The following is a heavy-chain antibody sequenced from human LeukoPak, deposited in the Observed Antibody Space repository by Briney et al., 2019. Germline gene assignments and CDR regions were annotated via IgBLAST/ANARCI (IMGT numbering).Heavy chain of an antibody. CDR1: GYTFTGYY. CDR3: ARGRFMSSSPYYYYYMDV. D-gene: IGHD6-6*01. Sequence: ASVKVSCKASGYTFTGYYMHWVRQAPGQGLEWMGWLNPNSGGTNYAQKFQGRVTMTRDTSISTAYMELSRLRSDDTAVYYCARGRFMSSSPYYYYYMDVWGKGTTVTVSS. J-gene: IGHJ6*03. CDR2: LNPNSGGT. V-gene: IGHV1-2*02.